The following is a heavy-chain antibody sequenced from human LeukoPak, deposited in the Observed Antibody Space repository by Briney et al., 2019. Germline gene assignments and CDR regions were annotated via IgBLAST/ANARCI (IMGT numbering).Heavy chain of an antibody. CDR3: ARGVRRWELPHYGMDV. J-gene: IGHJ6*02. Sequence: ASVKVSCKASGYTFTSYGISWVRQAPGQGLEWMGWISAYNGNTNYAQKLRGRVTMTTDTSTSTAYMELRSLRSDDTAVYYCARGVRRWELPHYGMDVWGQGTTVTVSS. D-gene: IGHD1-26*01. V-gene: IGHV1-18*01. CDR1: GYTFTSYG. CDR2: ISAYNGNT.